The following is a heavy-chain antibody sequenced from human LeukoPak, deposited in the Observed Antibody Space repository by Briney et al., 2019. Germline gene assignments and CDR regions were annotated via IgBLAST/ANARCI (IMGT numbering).Heavy chain of an antibody. CDR1: GFTFSSYA. CDR2: ISGSGGST. Sequence: GGSLRLSCAASGFTFSSYAMSWVRQAPGKGLEWVSAISGSGGSTYYADSVKGRFTISRDNSKNTLYMQMNSLRAEDTAVYYCAKTTTVISRYFDYWGQGTLVTVSS. V-gene: IGHV3-23*01. D-gene: IGHD4-11*01. CDR3: AKTTTVISRYFDY. J-gene: IGHJ4*02.